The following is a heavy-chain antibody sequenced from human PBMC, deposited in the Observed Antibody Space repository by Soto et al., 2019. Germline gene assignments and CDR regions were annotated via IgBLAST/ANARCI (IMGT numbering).Heavy chain of an antibody. D-gene: IGHD3-3*01. CDR1: GGTFSSYA. J-gene: IGHJ6*02. Sequence: QVQLVQSGAEVKKPGSSVKVSCKASGGTFSSYAISWVRQAPGQGLEWMGGIIPIFGTANYAQKFQGRVTITADKSTSTAYMELSSLRSDDTAVYYCARYSRFLDQMNYGMDVWGQGTTVTVSS. CDR2: IIPIFGTA. CDR3: ARYSRFLDQMNYGMDV. V-gene: IGHV1-69*06.